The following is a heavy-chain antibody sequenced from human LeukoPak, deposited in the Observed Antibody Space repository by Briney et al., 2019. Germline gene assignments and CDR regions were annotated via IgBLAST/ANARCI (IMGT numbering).Heavy chain of an antibody. Sequence: SETLSLTCTVSGVSISSSSYYWGWLRQPPGKGLEWVGSFYCSGSTYYNPALKSRVTVSVAMSKYTFSLKLTSVTAADTAVYYCARVPAGERTWSGYYIWFDPWGQETLVTVSS. V-gene: IGHV4-39*01. J-gene: IGHJ5*02. CDR3: ARVPAGERTWSGYYIWFDP. CDR2: FYCSGST. CDR1: GVSISSSSYY. D-gene: IGHD3-3*01.